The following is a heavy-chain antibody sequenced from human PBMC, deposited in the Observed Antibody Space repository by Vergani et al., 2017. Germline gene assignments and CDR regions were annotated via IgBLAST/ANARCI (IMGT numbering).Heavy chain of an antibody. V-gene: IGHV4-39*01. CDR3: AVGGVIVIPFFDY. CDR1: GGSISSSSYY. CDR2: IYYSGST. Sequence: QVQLQQWGAGLLKPSETLSLTCAVYGGSISSSSYYWGWIRQPPGKGLEWIGSIYYSGSTYYNPSLKSRVTISVDTSKNQFSLKLSSVTAADTAVYYCAVGGVIVIPFFDYWGQGTLVTVSS. D-gene: IGHD3-16*02. J-gene: IGHJ4*02.